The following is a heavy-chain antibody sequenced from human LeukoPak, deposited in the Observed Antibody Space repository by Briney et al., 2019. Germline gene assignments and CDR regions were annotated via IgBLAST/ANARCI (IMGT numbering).Heavy chain of an antibody. J-gene: IGHJ4*02. Sequence: GGPLRLSCAASGFTFSSYAMSWVRQAPGKGLEWVSAISGSGGSTYYADSVKGRFTISRDNSKNTLYLQMNSLRAEDTAVYYCAKDVGWNYGYYFDYWGQGTLVTVSS. CDR2: ISGSGGST. CDR3: AKDVGWNYGYYFDY. V-gene: IGHV3-23*01. D-gene: IGHD1-7*01. CDR1: GFTFSSYA.